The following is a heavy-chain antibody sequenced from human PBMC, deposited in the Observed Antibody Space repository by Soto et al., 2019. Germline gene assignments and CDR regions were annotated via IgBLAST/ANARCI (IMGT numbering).Heavy chain of an antibody. V-gene: IGHV1-3*01. CDR1: GYTFTSYA. D-gene: IGHD2-15*01. CDR2: INAGNGNT. CDR3: ARQRVAATLYYYYYMDV. J-gene: IGHJ6*03. Sequence: QVQLVQSGAEVKKPGASVKVSCKASGYTFTSYAMHWVRQAPGQRLEWMGWINAGNGNTKYSQKFQGRVTITRDTSASTAYMELSSLRSEDTAVDYCARQRVAATLYYYYYMDVWVKGTTVTFSS.